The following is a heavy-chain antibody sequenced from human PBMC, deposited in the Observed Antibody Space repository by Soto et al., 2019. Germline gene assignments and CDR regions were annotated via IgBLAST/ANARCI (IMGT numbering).Heavy chain of an antibody. Sequence: SVKVSCKASGGTFDNYAVSWVRQAPGQGLEWMGGIIPMFETVNYAHRFQGRLTIAADESTSTAYMELTSLTSADTAIYFCARGLRTGNYGMDVWGQGTTVTVSS. CDR1: GGTFDNYA. CDR2: IIPMFETV. J-gene: IGHJ6*02. V-gene: IGHV1-69*13. CDR3: ARGLRTGNYGMDV. D-gene: IGHD2-15*01.